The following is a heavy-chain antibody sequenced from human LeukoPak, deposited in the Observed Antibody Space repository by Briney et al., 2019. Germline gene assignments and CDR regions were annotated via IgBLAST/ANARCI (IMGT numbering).Heavy chain of an antibody. J-gene: IGHJ5*02. CDR1: GASVSSASY. D-gene: IGHD1-26*01. CDR2: IYNGVNT. Sequence: SETLSLTCTVSGASVSSASYWSWIRQPPGKGVEWIAHIYNGVNTNYNPSLKSRVAISVDTSKNQFSLRLNSVTAADTAVYYCARSRAFNSGAFDPWGQGSLVTVSS. CDR3: ARSRAFNSGAFDP. V-gene: IGHV4-61*01.